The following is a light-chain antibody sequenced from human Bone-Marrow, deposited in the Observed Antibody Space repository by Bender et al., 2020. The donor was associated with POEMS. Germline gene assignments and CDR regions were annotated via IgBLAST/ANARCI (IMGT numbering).Light chain of an antibody. CDR3: CSYVGSSTFYV. Sequence: QSALTQAASVSGSPGQSITISCTGASSDFGPYNLVSWYQHHPGKAPKLMIYEVFKRPSGVSNRFSGSKSGNMASLTISGLQAEDEADYYCCSYVGSSTFYVFGSGTKVNVL. V-gene: IGLV2-23*02. J-gene: IGLJ1*01. CDR1: SSDFGPYNL. CDR2: EVF.